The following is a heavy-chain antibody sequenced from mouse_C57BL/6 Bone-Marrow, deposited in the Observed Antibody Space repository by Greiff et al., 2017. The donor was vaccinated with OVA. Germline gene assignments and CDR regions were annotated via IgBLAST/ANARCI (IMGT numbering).Heavy chain of an antibody. Sequence: DVKLQESGPGLVKPSQSLSLTCSVTGYSITSGYYWNWIRQFPGNKLEWMGYISYDGSNNYNPSLKNRISITRDTSKNQFFLKLNSVTTEDTATYYCARFYGNYPYYAMDYWGQGTSVTVSS. CDR1: GYSITSGYY. D-gene: IGHD2-1*01. V-gene: IGHV3-6*01. J-gene: IGHJ4*01. CDR2: ISYDGSN. CDR3: ARFYGNYPYYAMDY.